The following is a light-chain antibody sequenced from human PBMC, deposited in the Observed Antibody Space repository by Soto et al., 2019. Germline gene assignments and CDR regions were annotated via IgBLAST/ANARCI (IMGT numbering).Light chain of an antibody. CDR3: QQSFSTPIT. V-gene: IGKV1-39*01. CDR1: QTINKN. J-gene: IGKJ5*01. CDR2: GSS. Sequence: DIQMTQSPSSLSASVGDRVIITCRASQTINKNLNWYQQRPGKAPNLLIYGSSGLQSGFPSRFSGSGYGTDFTLTISSLQPEDFATYYCQQSFSTPITFCQGTRLEIK.